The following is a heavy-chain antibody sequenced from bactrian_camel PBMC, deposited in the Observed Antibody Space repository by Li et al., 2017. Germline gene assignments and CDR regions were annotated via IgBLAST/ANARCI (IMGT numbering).Heavy chain of an antibody. V-gene: IGHV3S31*01. Sequence: DVQLVESGGGSVQAGGSLKLSCAISGYTGNSDCVGWFRQAPGKEREAVASINSGGGRAYYADSVKGRFTLSEDSDKNTLYLQMDALKPEDTAIYYCAADYRPYGYNCPSAAAGYNYWGQGTQVTVS. CDR1: GYTGNSDC. CDR2: INSGGGRA. D-gene: IGHD5*01. J-gene: IGHJ4*01. CDR3: AADYRPYGYNCPSAAAGYNY.